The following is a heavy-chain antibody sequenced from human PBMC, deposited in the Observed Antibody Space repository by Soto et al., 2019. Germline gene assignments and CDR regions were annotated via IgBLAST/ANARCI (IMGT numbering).Heavy chain of an antibody. J-gene: IGHJ3*01. CDR1: DSSIRRYA. Sequence: GGSLRLSCAAADSSIRRYAMVWVRQAPGKWLEWVSGITGNSARIYYADSVKGRFSISRDNSKNTLYLQMDTLRAEKTAVYYCAKNGDFDYDAFDVWGQGTVVTVSS. D-gene: IGHD3-16*01. V-gene: IGHV3-23*01. CDR2: ITGNSARI. CDR3: AKNGDFDYDAFDV.